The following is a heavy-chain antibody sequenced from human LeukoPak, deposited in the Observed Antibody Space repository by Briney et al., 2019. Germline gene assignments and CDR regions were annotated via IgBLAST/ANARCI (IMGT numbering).Heavy chain of an antibody. CDR3: ARGIAYYDFWSGYFPPYYFDY. D-gene: IGHD3-3*01. V-gene: IGHV3-30-3*01. CDR2: ISYDGSNK. Sequence: GGSLRLSCAASGFTFSSYAMHWVRQAPGKGLEWVAVISYDGSNKYYADSVKGRFTISRDNSKNTLYLQMNSLRAEDTAVYYCARGIAYYDFWSGYFPPYYFDYWGQGTLVTVSS. CDR1: GFTFSSYA. J-gene: IGHJ4*02.